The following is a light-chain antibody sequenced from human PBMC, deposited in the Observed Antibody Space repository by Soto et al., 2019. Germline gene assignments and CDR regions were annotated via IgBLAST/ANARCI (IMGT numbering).Light chain of an antibody. CDR1: QTISIW. Sequence: DVQVTHSLSTLSATVGDRVTITCRARQTISIWLAWYQQKPGKAPKLLIYAASSLQSGVPSRFSGSGSGTDFTLTISSLQPEDFATYYCQQSYSTPQTFGQGTKVDIK. CDR2: AAS. J-gene: IGKJ1*01. V-gene: IGKV1-39*01. CDR3: QQSYSTPQT.